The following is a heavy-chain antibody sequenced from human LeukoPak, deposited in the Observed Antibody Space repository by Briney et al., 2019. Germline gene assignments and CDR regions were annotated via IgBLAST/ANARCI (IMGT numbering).Heavy chain of an antibody. CDR1: GYTVTNYY. D-gene: IGHD6-19*01. CDR3: ARAGTRPLTSSAFYHYYMDV. J-gene: IGHJ6*03. V-gene: IGHV1-8*01. Sequence: ASVKVSCTASGYTVTNYYITWWRRATGQGLEGMGWMNPNVGITVYARKFQGRVTMTRDTSISTAYMELSSLRSEDTAVYFCARAGTRPLTSSAFYHYYMDVWGNGTAVTVSS. CDR2: MNPNVGIT.